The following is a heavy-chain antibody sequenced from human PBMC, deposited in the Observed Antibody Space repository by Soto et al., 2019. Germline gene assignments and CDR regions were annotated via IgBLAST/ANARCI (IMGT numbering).Heavy chain of an antibody. CDR3: AKGVATAVPALDY. V-gene: IGHV3-9*01. Sequence: GGSLRLSCVASGFSFDDFAMNWVRQRPGKGLEWVSSVSWNSGAKLYADSVKGRFAISRDSAKKSVYLQMNSLRPDDTAFSYCAKGVATAVPALDYWGQGTLVTVSS. CDR1: GFSFDDFA. J-gene: IGHJ4*02. CDR2: VSWNSGAK. D-gene: IGHD2-21*02.